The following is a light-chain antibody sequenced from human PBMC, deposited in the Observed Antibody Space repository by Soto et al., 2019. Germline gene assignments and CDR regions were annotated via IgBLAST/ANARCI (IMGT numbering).Light chain of an antibody. Sequence: AIQMTQSPSSLSASVGDRVNITCRASQGIRNYLGWYQQKPGKAPNLLIYGASTLQSGVPSRFSGSGSGTDFTLTINSLQPEDCATYYCLHDYNYPRTFGQGTRVDVK. J-gene: IGKJ1*01. CDR1: QGIRNY. CDR3: LHDYNYPRT. V-gene: IGKV1-6*01. CDR2: GAS.